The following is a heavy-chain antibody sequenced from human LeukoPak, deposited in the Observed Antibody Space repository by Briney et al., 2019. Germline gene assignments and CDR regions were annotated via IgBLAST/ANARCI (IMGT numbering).Heavy chain of an antibody. CDR2: ISGGADST. Sequence: GGSLRLSCAASGFTFSSHAMSWVRQAPGKGLEWVSVISGGADSTYYAGSVKGRFTISRDNSKNTVYLQMNSLRVEDTAVYYCAKDRPNYYGTDGHYYRRDGDSWGQGTLVTVSS. V-gene: IGHV3-23*01. D-gene: IGHD3-10*01. J-gene: IGHJ5*01. CDR1: GFTFSSHA. CDR3: AKDRPNYYGTDGHYYRRDGDS.